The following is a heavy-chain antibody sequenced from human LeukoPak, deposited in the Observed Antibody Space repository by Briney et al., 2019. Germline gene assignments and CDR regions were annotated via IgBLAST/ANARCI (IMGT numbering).Heavy chain of an antibody. Sequence: GRSLRLSCAVSGFTFSSYGMHWVRQAPGKGLEWVAVISYDGSNKYYADSVKGRFTISRDNSKNTLYLQMNSLRAEDTAVYYCASRYSYGYSLDYWGQGTLVTVSS. CDR2: ISYDGSNK. D-gene: IGHD5-18*01. CDR3: ASRYSYGYSLDY. V-gene: IGHV3-30*03. J-gene: IGHJ4*02. CDR1: GFTFSSYG.